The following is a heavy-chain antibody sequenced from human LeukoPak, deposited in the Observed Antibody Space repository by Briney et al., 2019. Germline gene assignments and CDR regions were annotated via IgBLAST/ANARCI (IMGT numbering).Heavy chain of an antibody. CDR3: ASGASSGWRWFDP. V-gene: IGHV1-8*02. CDR1: GYTFTGYY. D-gene: IGHD6-19*01. Sequence: ASVKVPCKASGYTFTGYYMHWVRQAPGQGLEWMGWINPNSGNTGYAQKFQGRVTMTRNTSISTAYMELSSLRSEDTAVYYCASGASSGWRWFDPWGQGTLVTVSS. CDR2: INPNSGNT. J-gene: IGHJ5*02.